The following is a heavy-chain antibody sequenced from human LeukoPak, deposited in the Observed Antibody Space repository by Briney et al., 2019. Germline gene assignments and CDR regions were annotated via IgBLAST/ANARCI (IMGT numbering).Heavy chain of an antibody. D-gene: IGHD1-26*01. J-gene: IGHJ3*02. Sequence: SETLSLTCTVSGYSISSGYYWGWIRQPPGKGLEWIGSIYHSGSTYYNPSLKSRVTISLDTSRNQFSLKLISVTAADTAVYYCARFLRGATNALEIWGQGTMVTVSS. V-gene: IGHV4-38-2*02. CDR2: IYHSGST. CDR3: ARFLRGATNALEI. CDR1: GYSISSGYY.